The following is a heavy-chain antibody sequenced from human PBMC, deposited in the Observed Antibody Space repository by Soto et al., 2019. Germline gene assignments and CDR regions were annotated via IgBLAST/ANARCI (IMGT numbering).Heavy chain of an antibody. V-gene: IGHV3-30-3*01. CDR1: GFTFSSYA. CDR3: AREAWQQLVAFDI. J-gene: IGHJ3*02. D-gene: IGHD6-13*01. Sequence: QVQLVESGGGVVQPGRSLRLSCAASGFTFSSYAMHWVRQAPGKGLEWVAVISYDGSNKYYADSVKGRFTISRDNSKNTLYLQMNSLRAEDTAVYYCAREAWQQLVAFDIWGQGTMVTFSS. CDR2: ISYDGSNK.